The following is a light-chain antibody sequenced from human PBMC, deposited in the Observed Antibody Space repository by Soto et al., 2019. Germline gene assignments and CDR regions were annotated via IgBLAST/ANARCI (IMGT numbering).Light chain of an antibody. CDR1: SSDVGGYHY. V-gene: IGLV2-14*01. J-gene: IGLJ2*01. CDR2: EVS. Sequence: QSALTQPASVSGSPGQSVTISCTGTSSDVGGYHYVSWYQQHPGKAPKLMIYEVSNRPSGVSNRFSGSKSGNTASLTISGLQAEDEADYYCSSYTGSSTLVVFGGGTKVTVL. CDR3: SSYTGSSTLVV.